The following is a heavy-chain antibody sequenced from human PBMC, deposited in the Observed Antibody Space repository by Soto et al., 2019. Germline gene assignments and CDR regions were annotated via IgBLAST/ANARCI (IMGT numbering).Heavy chain of an antibody. J-gene: IGHJ6*02. Sequence: EVQLVESGGGLVQPGGSPRLSCAASGFTFSSYWMHWVRQAPGKGLVWVSRINSDGSSTSYADSVKGRFTISRDNAKNTLYLQMNSLRAEDTAVYYCARARTVVVAATLNYYYYGMDVWGQGTTVTVSS. CDR3: ARARTVVVAATLNYYYYGMDV. D-gene: IGHD2-15*01. V-gene: IGHV3-74*01. CDR1: GFTFSSYW. CDR2: INSDGSST.